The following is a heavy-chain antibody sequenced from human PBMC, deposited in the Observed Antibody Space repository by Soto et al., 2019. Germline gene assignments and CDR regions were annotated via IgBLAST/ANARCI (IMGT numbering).Heavy chain of an antibody. CDR1: GYTFTSYG. Sequence: ASVKVSCKASGYTFTSYGISWVRQAPGQGLEWMGWISAYNGNTNYAQKLQGRVTMTTDTSTSTAYMELRSLRSDDTAVYYCARDGRSIVGPTRNDAFDIWGQGTMVTVSS. D-gene: IGHD1-26*01. J-gene: IGHJ3*02. CDR3: ARDGRSIVGPTRNDAFDI. CDR2: ISAYNGNT. V-gene: IGHV1-18*04.